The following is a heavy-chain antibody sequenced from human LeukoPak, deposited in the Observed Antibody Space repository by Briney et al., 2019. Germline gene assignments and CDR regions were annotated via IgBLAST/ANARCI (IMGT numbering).Heavy chain of an antibody. D-gene: IGHD3-22*01. CDR1: GFTFGSYW. V-gene: IGHV3-7*01. CDR2: INQDETEK. CDR3: ARDLGQYYDTSDNWFDP. Sequence: GGSLRLSCGASGFTFGSYWMTWVRQAPGKGLEWVANINQDETEKYYVDSVKGRFTISRDNAKNSLYLQMNSLRADDTAVYYCARDLGQYYDTSDNWFDPWGQGTLVTVSS. J-gene: IGHJ5*02.